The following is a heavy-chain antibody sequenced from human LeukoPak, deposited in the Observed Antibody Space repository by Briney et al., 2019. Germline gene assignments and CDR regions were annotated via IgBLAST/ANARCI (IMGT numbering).Heavy chain of an antibody. Sequence: PSQTLSLTCTVSGGSISSGSYYWSWIRQPAGKGLEWIGRIYTSGSTNYNPSLKSRVTISVDTSKNQFSLKLSSVTAADTAVYYCARGRQLAFDYWGQGTLVTVSS. CDR1: GGSISSGSYY. D-gene: IGHD6-13*01. CDR3: ARGRQLAFDY. J-gene: IGHJ4*02. V-gene: IGHV4-61*02. CDR2: IYTSGST.